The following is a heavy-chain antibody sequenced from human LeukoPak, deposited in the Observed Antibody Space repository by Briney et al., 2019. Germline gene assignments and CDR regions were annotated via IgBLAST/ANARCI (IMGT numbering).Heavy chain of an antibody. J-gene: IGHJ4*02. CDR3: AETGGYSGYDLLQTDY. V-gene: IGHV7-4-1*02. Sequence: ASVKVSCKASGYTFTSYAMNWVRQAPGQGLEWMGWINTNTGNPTYAQGFTGRFVFSLDTSVSTAYLQISSLKAEDTAVYYCAETGGYSGYDLLQTDYWGQGTLVTVSS. CDR1: GYTFTSYA. D-gene: IGHD5-12*01. CDR2: INTNTGNP.